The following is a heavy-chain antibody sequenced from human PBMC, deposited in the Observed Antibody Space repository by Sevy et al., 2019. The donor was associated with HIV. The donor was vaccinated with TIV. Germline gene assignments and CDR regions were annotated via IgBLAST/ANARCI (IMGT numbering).Heavy chain of an antibody. CDR3: ARRGRFGELLGLGY. Sequence: ASVKVSCRTSGYTFTTYDINWVRQATGQGLEWMGWMNPSRGNTGSAQKFQGRLTMTRDTSTSTAYMELSSLESQDTAVYYGARRGRFGELLGLGYWGQGTLVTVSS. CDR1: GYTFTTYD. V-gene: IGHV1-8*01. D-gene: IGHD3-10*01. J-gene: IGHJ4*02. CDR2: MNPSRGNT.